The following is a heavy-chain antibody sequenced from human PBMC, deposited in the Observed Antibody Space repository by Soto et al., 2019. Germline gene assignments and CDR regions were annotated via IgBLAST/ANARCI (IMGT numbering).Heavy chain of an antibody. Sequence: EVQLVESGGGLVQPGGSLRLSCTASGFTFSDSWMTWVRQAAGKGREWVARIKPDESEKKYADSVKGRFSISRDNAKNSMYLQMDSLRGEDTAVYYCVRGGSNYASWGQGTLVTVSS. CDR2: IKPDESEK. J-gene: IGHJ5*02. V-gene: IGHV3-7*01. D-gene: IGHD4-4*01. CDR3: VRGGSNYAS. CDR1: GFTFSDSW.